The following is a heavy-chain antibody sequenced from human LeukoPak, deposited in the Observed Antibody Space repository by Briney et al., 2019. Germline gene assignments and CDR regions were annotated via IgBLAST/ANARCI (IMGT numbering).Heavy chain of an antibody. Sequence: PGRSLRLSCTVSGFTFDDYAMHWVRHTPGKGLEWVAGITWNRDNIGYGDSVKGRFTISRDNVKNVLYLQMNSLRPEDTALYYCAKGYSYGFSFDYWGQGTLVTVSS. CDR3: AKGYSYGFSFDY. V-gene: IGHV3-9*01. CDR2: ITWNRDNI. J-gene: IGHJ4*02. CDR1: GFTFDDYA. D-gene: IGHD5-18*01.